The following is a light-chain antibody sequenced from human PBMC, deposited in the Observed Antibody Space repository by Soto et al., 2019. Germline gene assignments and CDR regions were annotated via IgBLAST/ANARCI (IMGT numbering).Light chain of an antibody. V-gene: IGLV2-14*01. Sequence: QSALTQPASVSGSPGQSITISCIGTSSNVGGFSYVSWYQQHPGKAPKLMIYDVSNRPSGVSNRFSGSKSGNTASRTISGLQAEDEADYYCSSYTSSTTLGVFGGGTKLTVL. CDR3: SSYTSSTTLGV. J-gene: IGLJ3*02. CDR2: DVS. CDR1: SSNVGGFSY.